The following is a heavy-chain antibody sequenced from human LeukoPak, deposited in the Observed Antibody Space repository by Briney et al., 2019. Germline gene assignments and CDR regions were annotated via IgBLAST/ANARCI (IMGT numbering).Heavy chain of an antibody. CDR2: IWYDGSNK. J-gene: IGHJ4*02. V-gene: IGHV3-33*01. D-gene: IGHD1-26*01. CDR1: GFTFSSYG. Sequence: GGSLRLSCAASGFTFSSYGMHWVRQAPGKGLEGVGVIWYDGSNKYYAGSVKGRFTISRDNSKNTLYLQMNSLRAEDTAVYYCARAPVGALYYFDYWGQGTLVTVSS. CDR3: ARAPVGALYYFDY.